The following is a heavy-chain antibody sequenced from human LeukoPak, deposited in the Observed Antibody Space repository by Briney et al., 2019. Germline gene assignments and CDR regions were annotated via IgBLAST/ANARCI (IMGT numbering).Heavy chain of an antibody. D-gene: IGHD3-9*01. J-gene: IGHJ4*02. CDR3: ATDISTHYFGS. CDR2: IWYDASNK. CDR1: GISFSSYG. Sequence: GRSLRLSCAASGISFSSYGMHWVRQAPGMGLEWVTFIWYDASNKYYAESVKGRFTISRDNSRNTLFLQMNSLRAEDTAIYYCATDISTHYFGSWGQGTLVTVSS. V-gene: IGHV3-33*01.